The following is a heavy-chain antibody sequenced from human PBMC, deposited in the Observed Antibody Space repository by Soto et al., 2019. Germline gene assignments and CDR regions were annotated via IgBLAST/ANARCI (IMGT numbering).Heavy chain of an antibody. V-gene: IGHV1-18*01. CDR1: GYTFTSYG. CDR2: ISAYNGNT. Sequence: QVQLVQSGAEVKKPGASVKVSCKASGYTFTSYGISWVRQAPGQGLEWMGGISAYNGNTNYAQKLQGRVTMTTDTATSTAYMELRGLRSDDTAVYYCAMGTYGSGSYYNGLDFDYWGQGTLVTVSS. D-gene: IGHD3-10*01. CDR3: AMGTYGSGSYYNGLDFDY. J-gene: IGHJ4*02.